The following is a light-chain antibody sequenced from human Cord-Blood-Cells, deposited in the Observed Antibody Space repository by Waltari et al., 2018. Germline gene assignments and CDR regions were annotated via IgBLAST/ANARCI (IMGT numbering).Light chain of an antibody. Sequence: DIQMTQSPSTLSASVGDRLTITCRASQSISSWLAWYQQKPGKAPKLLIYKASSLESGVPSRFSGSGAGTEFTLTISSLQPHDFATYYCQQYNSYSITFGQGTRLEIK. J-gene: IGKJ5*01. CDR2: KAS. V-gene: IGKV1-5*03. CDR3: QQYNSYSIT. CDR1: QSISSW.